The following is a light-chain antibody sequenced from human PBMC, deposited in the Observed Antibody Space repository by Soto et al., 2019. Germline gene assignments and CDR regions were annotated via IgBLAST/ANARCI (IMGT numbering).Light chain of an antibody. CDR3: SLYTSENTYV. Sequence: QSVLTQPASVSGSPGQSITISCTGTSSDFGDYNYVSWYQQHPGKAPKLIIYEASNRPSGVPDRFSGSKSGNTASLTISGLQAADEADYYCSLYTSENTYVFGTGTKVTVL. CDR1: SSDFGDYNY. CDR2: EAS. V-gene: IGLV2-14*01. J-gene: IGLJ1*01.